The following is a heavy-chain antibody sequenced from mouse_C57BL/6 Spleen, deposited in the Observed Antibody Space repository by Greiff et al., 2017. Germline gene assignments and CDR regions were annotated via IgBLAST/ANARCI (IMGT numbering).Heavy chain of an antibody. CDR2: IDPEDGET. CDR1: GFNIKDYY. D-gene: IGHD1-1*01. J-gene: IGHJ2*01. Sequence: VQLKQSGAELVKPGASVKLSCTASGFNIKDYYMHWVKQRTEQGLEWIGRIDPEDGETKYAPNFQGKATITADTSSNTAYLQLSSLTSEDTAVYYCASITQGLDYWGQGTTLTVSS. V-gene: IGHV14-2*01. CDR3: ASITQGLDY.